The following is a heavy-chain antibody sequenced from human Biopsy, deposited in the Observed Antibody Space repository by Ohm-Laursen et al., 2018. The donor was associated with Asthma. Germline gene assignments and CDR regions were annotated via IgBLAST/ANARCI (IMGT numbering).Heavy chain of an antibody. V-gene: IGHV1-24*01. D-gene: IGHD4-17*01. J-gene: IGHJ4*02. CDR3: ASDFPKDYVRYNFQF. Sequence: ATLKISCKISGYSLTDLSMHWVRQAPGQGLEWMGGHDHGEGGTVNARRFQGRVTMTEDTSTDTAYMELSSLSSDDTAVYYCASDFPKDYVRYNFQFWGQGTLVTVSS. CDR1: GYSLTDLS. CDR2: HDHGEGGT.